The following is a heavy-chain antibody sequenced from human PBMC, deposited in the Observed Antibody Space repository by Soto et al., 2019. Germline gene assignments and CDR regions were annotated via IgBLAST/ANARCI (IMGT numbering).Heavy chain of an antibody. J-gene: IGHJ6*02. CDR2: IYSSENT. V-gene: IGHV4-39*01. Sequence: GSLRLSCAASGFTFSSYWMSWVRQAPGKGLEWIGTIYSSENTYYNPSLLSRVTISVDTSKNEFSLRLSSVTAADTAVYYCARLNGCCVSTNCHGYYGMDVWGQGTTVTVSS. CDR3: ARLNGCCVSTNCHGYYGMDV. D-gene: IGHD2-2*03. CDR1: GFTFSSYW.